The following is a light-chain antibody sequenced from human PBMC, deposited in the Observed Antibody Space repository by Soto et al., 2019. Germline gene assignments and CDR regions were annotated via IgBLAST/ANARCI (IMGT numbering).Light chain of an antibody. Sequence: AIQLTQSPSSLSASTGDGVAISCQASQGIKSALVWYQQKPGKSPKLLVYDASSLEGGVPSRFSGSGYGTDFTLTITSLQPEDLATYYCQQHDTLPLTFGGGTKVEIK. CDR1: QGIKSA. CDR2: DAS. V-gene: IGKV1-13*02. CDR3: QQHDTLPLT. J-gene: IGKJ4*01.